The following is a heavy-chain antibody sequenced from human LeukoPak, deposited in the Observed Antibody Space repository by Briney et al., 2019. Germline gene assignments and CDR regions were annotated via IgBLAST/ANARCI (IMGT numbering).Heavy chain of an antibody. CDR2: ISSSSSTI. V-gene: IGHV3-48*02. Sequence: GGSLRLSCVASGFSIKSYSMTWVRQAPGKGLEWVSYISSSSSTIYYADSVKGRLTISRDNAKNSLYLQMNSLRDEDTAVYYCARESAGLSAKTYYYDSSGYYYEFDYWGQGTLVTVSS. CDR1: GFSIKSYS. D-gene: IGHD3-22*01. CDR3: ARESAGLSAKTYYYDSSGYYYEFDY. J-gene: IGHJ4*02.